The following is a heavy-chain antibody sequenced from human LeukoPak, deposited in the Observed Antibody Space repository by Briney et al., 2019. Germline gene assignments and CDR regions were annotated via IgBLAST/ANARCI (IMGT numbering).Heavy chain of an antibody. Sequence: GGSLRLSCAASGFTFSSYAMGWVRQTPGKGLEWVSAISGSGVSTDYADSVKGRLTISRDDSKNTLNLQMNSLRAEDTAVYYCAFGRAGEMATNLDYWGQGTLVTVSS. J-gene: IGHJ4*02. CDR1: GFTFSSYA. CDR3: AFGRAGEMATNLDY. V-gene: IGHV3-23*01. CDR2: ISGSGVST. D-gene: IGHD5-24*01.